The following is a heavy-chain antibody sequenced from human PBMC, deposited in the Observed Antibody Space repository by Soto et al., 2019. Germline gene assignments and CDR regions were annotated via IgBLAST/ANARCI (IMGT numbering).Heavy chain of an antibody. J-gene: IGHJ5*01. CDR3: ARGRYCLTGRCFPNWFDS. D-gene: IGHD2-15*01. CDR2: IYKSTTT. CDR1: GDSISTFDYF. V-gene: IGHV4-30-4*01. Sequence: QVHLLESGPGLVKPSQTLSLTCSVSGDSISTFDYFWAWIRQPPGQALEYIGYIYKSTTTYYNPSFGSRVAISLDTSKSQFSLTVTSVTAADTAVYFCARGRYCLTGRCFPNWFDSWGQGTLVTVSS.